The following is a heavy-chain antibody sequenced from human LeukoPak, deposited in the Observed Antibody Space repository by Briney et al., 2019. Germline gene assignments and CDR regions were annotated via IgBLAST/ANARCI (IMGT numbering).Heavy chain of an antibody. J-gene: IGHJ4*02. Sequence: GGSLRLSCAASGFTFSSYAMSWVRQAPGKGLEWVSAISGSGGSTYYADSVKGRFTISRDNSKNTLFLQLNSLRAEDTAVYYCARDRQQLGHFDYWGQGTLVTVSS. CDR2: ISGSGGST. D-gene: IGHD6-13*01. CDR3: ARDRQQLGHFDY. CDR1: GFTFSSYA. V-gene: IGHV3-23*01.